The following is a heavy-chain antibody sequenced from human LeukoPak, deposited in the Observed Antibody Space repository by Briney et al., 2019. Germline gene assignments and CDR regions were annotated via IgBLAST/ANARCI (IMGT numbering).Heavy chain of an antibody. D-gene: IGHD2-15*01. Sequence: PGGSLRLSCVASGFTVSSNYMSWVRQAPGKGLEWVSLISSDISTYYADSVKGRFTISRDNSKNTLYLQMNSLRAEDTAIYYCAKNGDRGAYCTGGTCYPYFYYYMDVWGKGTTVTI. J-gene: IGHJ6*03. CDR3: AKNGDRGAYCTGGTCYPYFYYYMDV. CDR1: GFTVSSNY. CDR2: ISSDIST. V-gene: IGHV3-53*01.